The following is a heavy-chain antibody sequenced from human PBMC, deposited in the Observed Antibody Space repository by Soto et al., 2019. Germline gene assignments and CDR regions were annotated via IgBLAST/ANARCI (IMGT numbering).Heavy chain of an antibody. J-gene: IGHJ6*03. CDR1: GDSVSSNSAA. CDR3: ARSGRYYDILTGYYIYYYYMDV. CDR2: TYYRSKWYN. D-gene: IGHD3-9*01. V-gene: IGHV6-1*01. Sequence: QVQLQQSGPGLVKPSQTLSLTCAISGDSVSSNSAAWNWIRQSPSRGLEWLGRTYYRSKWYNDYAVSVKSRITINPDTSKNQFSLQLNSVTPEDTAVYYCARSGRYYDILTGYYIYYYYMDVWGKGTTVTVSS.